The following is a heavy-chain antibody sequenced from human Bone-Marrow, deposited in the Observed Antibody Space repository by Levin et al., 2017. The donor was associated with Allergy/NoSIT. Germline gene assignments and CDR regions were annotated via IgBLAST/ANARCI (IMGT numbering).Heavy chain of an antibody. CDR2: ISGSGGST. CDR1: GFTFSSYA. D-gene: IGHD6-13*01. Sequence: HAGGSLRLSCAASGFTFSSYAMSWVRQAPGKGLEWVSAISGSGGSTYYADSVKGRFTISRDNSKNTLYLQMNSLRAEDTAVYYCAKDLIAAAGTWRKVLSVNFDYWGQGTLVTVSS. V-gene: IGHV3-23*01. J-gene: IGHJ4*02. CDR3: AKDLIAAAGTWRKVLSVNFDY.